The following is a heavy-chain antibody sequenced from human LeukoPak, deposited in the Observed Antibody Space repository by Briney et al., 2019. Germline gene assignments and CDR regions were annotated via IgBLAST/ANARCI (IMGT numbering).Heavy chain of an antibody. V-gene: IGHV3-53*01. Sequence: GGPLRLSCGASGFTVISNYMSWVRQAPGKGLEWVSIIYRGGNTYYADSVRGRFTISRDSSKNTLYLQMNSLRAEDTAVYYCARLKLVGAFDYWGQGTLVTVSS. J-gene: IGHJ4*02. D-gene: IGHD1-26*01. CDR3: ARLKLVGAFDY. CDR2: IYRGGNT. CDR1: GFTVISNY.